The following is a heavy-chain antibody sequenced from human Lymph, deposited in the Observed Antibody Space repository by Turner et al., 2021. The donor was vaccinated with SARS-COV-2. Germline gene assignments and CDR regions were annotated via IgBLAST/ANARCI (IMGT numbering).Heavy chain of an antibody. V-gene: IGHV3-53*01. CDR2: IYIGSST. Sequence: EVHLEESGGGLIQPGGFMRPSCAAWVFIFSSNYMSWVRQAPGKGLEWVSVIYIGSSTYYAYSVKGLFTISSNNSKNTLYLQIHSLRAEDTAMYYCSRVLPYGGYFYYWGQGTLVTVSS. J-gene: IGHJ4*02. CDR1: VFIFSSNY. D-gene: IGHD4-17*01. CDR3: SRVLPYGGYFYY.